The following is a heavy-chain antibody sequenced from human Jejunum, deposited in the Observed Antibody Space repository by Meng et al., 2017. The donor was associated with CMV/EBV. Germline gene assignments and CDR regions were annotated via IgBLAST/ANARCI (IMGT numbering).Heavy chain of an antibody. J-gene: IGHJ4*02. Sequence: ESFSGYYWSWIRQPPGKGLEWIGEIDHSGSTNYSPSLKSRVTISVDASKSQFSLRLSSVTAADTAIYYYARGYHGPGIAVTGADIDYWGQGTLVTVSS. CDR3: ARGYHGPGIAVTGADIDY. V-gene: IGHV4-34*01. CDR1: ESFSGYY. D-gene: IGHD6-19*01. CDR2: IDHSGST.